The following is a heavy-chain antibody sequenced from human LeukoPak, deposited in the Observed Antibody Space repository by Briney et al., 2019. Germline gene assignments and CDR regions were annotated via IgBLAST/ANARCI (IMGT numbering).Heavy chain of an antibody. J-gene: IGHJ3*01. CDR1: GGSFSGYY. Sequence: SETLSLTCAVDGGSFSGYYWSWIRQPPGKGLEWIGEINHSGSTNYNPSLKSRVTISVDTSKNQFSLKLSSVTAADTAVYYCARRWVYDKRAFDAWGQGTMVTVSS. V-gene: IGHV4-34*01. D-gene: IGHD3-16*01. CDR2: INHSGST. CDR3: ARRWVYDKRAFDA.